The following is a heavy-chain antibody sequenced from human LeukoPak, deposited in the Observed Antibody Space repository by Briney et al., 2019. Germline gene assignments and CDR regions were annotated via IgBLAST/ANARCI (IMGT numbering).Heavy chain of an antibody. Sequence: SETLSLTCTVSGGSISSSSYYWGWIRQPPGKGLEWIGSIYYSGSTYYNPSLKSRVTISVDTSKNQFSLKLSSVTAADTAVYYCARNIAAAGTVDPWGQGTLVTVSS. V-gene: IGHV4-39*01. J-gene: IGHJ5*02. D-gene: IGHD6-13*01. CDR2: IYYSGST. CDR3: ARNIAAAGTVDP. CDR1: GGSISSSSYY.